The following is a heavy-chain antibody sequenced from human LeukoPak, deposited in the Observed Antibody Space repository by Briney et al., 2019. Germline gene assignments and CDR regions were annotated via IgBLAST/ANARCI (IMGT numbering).Heavy chain of an antibody. D-gene: IGHD3-22*01. CDR1: GGSFGGYY. V-gene: IGHV4-34*01. CDR3: ARAPRKYYYDSSGYYYFDY. CDR2: INHSGST. Sequence: PSETLSLTCAVYGGSFGGYYWSWIRQPPGKGLEWIGEINHSGSTNYNPSLKSRVTISVDTSKNQFSLKLSSVTAADTAVYYCARAPRKYYYDSSGYYYFDYWGQGTLVTVSS. J-gene: IGHJ4*02.